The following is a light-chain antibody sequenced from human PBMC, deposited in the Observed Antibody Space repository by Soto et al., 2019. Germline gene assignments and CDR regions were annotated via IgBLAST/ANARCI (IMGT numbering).Light chain of an antibody. CDR3: QQYNSYSYT. CDR1: QSISSW. CDR2: KAS. V-gene: IGKV1-5*03. J-gene: IGKJ2*01. Sequence: DIQMTQSPSTLSASVGDRVTITCRASQSISSWLAWYQQKPGKAPKLLIYKASSLESGVPSRFSGSGSGTAFTLTISSLQPDDFATSYCQQYNSYSYTFGQGTKLEIK.